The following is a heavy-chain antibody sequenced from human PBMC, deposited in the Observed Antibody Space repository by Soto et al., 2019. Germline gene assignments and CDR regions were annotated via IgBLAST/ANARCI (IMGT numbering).Heavy chain of an antibody. D-gene: IGHD1-26*01. CDR2: IDSDGSST. CDR3: VRERSYTGSYGIAY. V-gene: IGHV3-74*01. J-gene: IGHJ4*02. CDR1: GFTFSGYW. Sequence: XVSLRLSCAASGFTFSGYWMHWVRQAPGKGLVWVSRIDSDGSSTSYADSVKGRFTISRDNAKNTLDLQMNSLRAEDTAVYYCVRERSYTGSYGIAYWGQGTLVTVSS.